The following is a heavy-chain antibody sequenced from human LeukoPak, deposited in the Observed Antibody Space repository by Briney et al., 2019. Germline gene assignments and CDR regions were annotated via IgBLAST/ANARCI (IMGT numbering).Heavy chain of an antibody. CDR3: ARDMDYYGSGSYYSNWFDP. V-gene: IGHV1-46*01. CDR1: GYTFTSYY. CDR2: INPSGGST. J-gene: IGHJ5*02. D-gene: IGHD3-10*01. Sequence: ASVKVSCKASGYTFTSYYMHWVRQAPGQGLEGMGIINPSGGSTSYAQKFQSRVTMTRDTSTSTVYMELSSLRSEDTAVYYCARDMDYYGSGSYYSNWFDPWGQGTLVTVSS.